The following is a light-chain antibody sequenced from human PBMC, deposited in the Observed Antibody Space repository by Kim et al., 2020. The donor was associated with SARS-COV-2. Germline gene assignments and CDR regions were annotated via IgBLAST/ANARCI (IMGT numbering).Light chain of an antibody. V-gene: IGKV1-39*01. CDR2: DAS. CDR1: QGIKTY. CDR3: HKTYNSHVT. Sequence: DIQMTQSPSSLSASVGDRVTITCRASQGIKTYLNGYQQKPGKPPKFLIYDASALQSGFPSRFSGGGSGTDFTLTIRGLQPEDFATYYCHKTYNSHVTFGQRTKVDI. J-gene: IGKJ1*01.